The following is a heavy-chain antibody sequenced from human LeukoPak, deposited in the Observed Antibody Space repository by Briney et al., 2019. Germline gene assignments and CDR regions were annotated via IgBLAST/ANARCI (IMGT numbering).Heavy chain of an antibody. J-gene: IGHJ5*02. CDR3: ARDAGRGPNWFDP. Sequence: SETLSLTRTVTGGSISSHYWSWIRQPPGKGLEWIGYIYYSGSTNYNPSLKSRVTISVDTSKNQYSLKLSSVTAADTAVYYCARDAGRGPNWFDPWGQGTLVTVSS. V-gene: IGHV4-59*11. D-gene: IGHD3-10*01. CDR2: IYYSGST. CDR1: GGSISSHY.